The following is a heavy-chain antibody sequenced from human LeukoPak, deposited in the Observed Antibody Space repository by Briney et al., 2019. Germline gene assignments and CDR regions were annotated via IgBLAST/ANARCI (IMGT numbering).Heavy chain of an antibody. J-gene: IGHJ2*01. CDR2: IYHGGST. D-gene: IGHD6-19*01. Sequence: SETLSLTCAVSGYSISSGYYWGWIRQPPGKGLEWIGSIYHGGSTYYNPSLKSRVTTSVDTSKNQFSLKLSSVTAADTAVYYCARDQRIGYSSGWYNWYFDLWGRGTLVTVSS. V-gene: IGHV4-38-2*02. CDR3: ARDQRIGYSSGWYNWYFDL. CDR1: GYSISSGYY.